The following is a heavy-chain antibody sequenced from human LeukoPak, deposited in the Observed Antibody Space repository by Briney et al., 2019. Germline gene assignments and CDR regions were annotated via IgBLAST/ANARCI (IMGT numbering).Heavy chain of an antibody. Sequence: GGSLRLSCVASGFTFSSYAMHWVRQAPGKGLEWVAVISYDANNKYYADSVKGRFTISRDNSKNTLYLQMNSLRAEDTAVYYCAKGLYSGSRLDYWGQGTLVTVSS. D-gene: IGHD1-26*01. CDR2: ISYDANNK. J-gene: IGHJ4*02. CDR1: GFTFSSYA. CDR3: AKGLYSGSRLDY. V-gene: IGHV3-30*04.